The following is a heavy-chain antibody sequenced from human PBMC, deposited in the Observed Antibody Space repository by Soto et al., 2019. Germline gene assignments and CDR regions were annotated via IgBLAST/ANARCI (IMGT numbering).Heavy chain of an antibody. CDR1: GYSFTSYW. CDR3: ARQYYYDSSGYPAFDY. V-gene: IGHV5-51*01. D-gene: IGHD3-22*01. CDR2: IYPGDSDT. J-gene: IGHJ4*02. Sequence: PXESLKISCKGSGYSFTSYWIGWVRQMPGKGLEWMGIIYPGDSDTRYSPSFQGQVTISADKSISTAYLQWSSLKASDTAMYYCARQYYYDSSGYPAFDYWGQGTLVTVSS.